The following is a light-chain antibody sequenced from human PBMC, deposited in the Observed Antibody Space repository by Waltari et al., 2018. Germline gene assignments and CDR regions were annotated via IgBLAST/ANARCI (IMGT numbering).Light chain of an antibody. CDR1: QSINSY. CDR3: QQTYGTSVT. J-gene: IGKJ4*01. V-gene: IGKV1-39*01. CDR2: AAS. Sequence: DIQMTQSPSSLSASVGDRVTITCRASQSINSYLNWYQPKPGKAPKPLIYAASSLQSEVPSNFSGSGSGTDFTLTISSLQPEDSATYYSQQTYGTSVTFGGGTKVEIK.